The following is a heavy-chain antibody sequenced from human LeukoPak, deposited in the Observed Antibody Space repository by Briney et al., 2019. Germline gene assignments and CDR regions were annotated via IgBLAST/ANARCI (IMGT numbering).Heavy chain of an antibody. Sequence: PGGSLRLSCAASGFTFSSHWMHWVRQAPGKGLVWVSRINSDGSSTSYADSVKGRFTISRDNAKNTLCLQMNSLRAEDTAVYYCARGPPNYCSSGYVGDYRGQGTLVTVSS. J-gene: IGHJ4*02. D-gene: IGHD6-13*01. CDR3: ARGPPNYCSSGYVGDY. CDR1: GFTFSSHW. V-gene: IGHV3-74*01. CDR2: INSDGSST.